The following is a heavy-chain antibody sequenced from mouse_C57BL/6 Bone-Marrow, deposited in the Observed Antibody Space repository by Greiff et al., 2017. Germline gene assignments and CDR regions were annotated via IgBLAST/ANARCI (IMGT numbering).Heavy chain of an antibody. CDR2: INPSSGYT. CDR1: GYTFTSYT. CDR3: AGGERRGFAY. J-gene: IGHJ3*01. Sequence: QVQLQQSGAELARPGASVKMSCKASGYTFTSYTMHWVKQRPGQGLEWIGYINPSSGYTKYNQKFKDKATLTADKSSSTAYMQLSSLTSEDSAVYYWAGGERRGFAYWGQGTLVTVSA. V-gene: IGHV1-4*01.